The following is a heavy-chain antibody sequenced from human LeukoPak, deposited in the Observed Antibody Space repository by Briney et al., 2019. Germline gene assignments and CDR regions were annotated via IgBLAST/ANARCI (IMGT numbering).Heavy chain of an antibody. CDR3: ARVGYAYGYFDY. V-gene: IGHV3-48*01. CDR1: GFTFTTYS. J-gene: IGHJ4*02. Sequence: GGSLRLSCAGSGFTFTTYSMNWVRQAPGKGLEWVSYISSTSRTIYYADSVKGRFTISRDNAKNSLYLHMNSLRAEDTAVYYCARVGYAYGYFDYWGQGTLVTVPS. D-gene: IGHD3-10*01. CDR2: ISSTSRTI.